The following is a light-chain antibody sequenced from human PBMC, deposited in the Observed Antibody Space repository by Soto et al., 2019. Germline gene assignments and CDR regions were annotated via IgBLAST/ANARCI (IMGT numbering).Light chain of an antibody. Sequence: QPVLAQSPSASASLGASGKLTCTLTSGPSSYTIAWHQQQPGRGPRYLMKINSDGSHMKGDGIPARFSGSSSESERHLPLSKVQSEAEADYYCQTWDSAIRVFGGGTKLPVL. CDR2: INSDGSH. J-gene: IGLJ2*01. CDR3: QTWDSAIRV. V-gene: IGLV4-69*01. CDR1: SGPSSYT.